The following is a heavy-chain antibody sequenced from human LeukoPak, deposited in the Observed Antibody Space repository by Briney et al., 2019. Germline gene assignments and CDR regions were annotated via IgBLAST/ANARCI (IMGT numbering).Heavy chain of an antibody. D-gene: IGHD6-13*01. CDR2: IRYDGGEK. Sequence: PGGSLRLSCVASGFSFSSHGMHWVRQAPGKGLEWVAFIRYDGGEKYFADFVKGRFTISRDDSKSTLYLQANSLRGDDTAVYYCAKNAAAGTPDYWGQGTLVTVSS. V-gene: IGHV3-30*02. CDR1: GFSFSSHG. J-gene: IGHJ4*02. CDR3: AKNAAAGTPDY.